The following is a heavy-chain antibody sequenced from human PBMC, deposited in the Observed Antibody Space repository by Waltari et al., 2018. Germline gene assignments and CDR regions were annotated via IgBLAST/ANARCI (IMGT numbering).Heavy chain of an antibody. CDR3: ARVFVPTTVTTSYYYYYMDV. V-gene: IGHV1-18*01. CDR1: GYTFTSYG. Sequence: QVQLVQSGAEVKKPGASVKVSCKASGYTFTSYGHSWVRQAPGQGIGWMGWISAYNGNTNYAQTLQGRVTMTTDTSTSTAYMELRSLRSDDTAVYYCARVFVPTTVTTSYYYYYMDVWGKGTTVTVSS. J-gene: IGHJ6*03. D-gene: IGHD4-17*01. CDR2: ISAYNGNT.